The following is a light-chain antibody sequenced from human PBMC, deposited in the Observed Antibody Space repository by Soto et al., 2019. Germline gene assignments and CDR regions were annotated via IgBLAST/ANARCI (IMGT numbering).Light chain of an antibody. CDR2: DVS. CDR3: SSYTGGSTVV. Sequence: QSALTQPASVSGSPGQSIAISCTGTSSDIGDYNYVSWYQQHPGKAPKLMIFDVSNRPSGVSNRFSGSMSCNTASLTISGLQPEDEADYYCSSYTGGSTVVFGGGTKVSVL. J-gene: IGLJ2*01. V-gene: IGLV2-14*01. CDR1: SSDIGDYNY.